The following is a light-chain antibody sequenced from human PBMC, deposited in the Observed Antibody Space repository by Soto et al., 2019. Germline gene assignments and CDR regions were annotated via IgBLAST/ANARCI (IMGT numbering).Light chain of an antibody. J-gene: IGKJ5*01. V-gene: IGKV1-12*01. CDR2: GSS. CDR1: QGVSDW. Sequence: DIQMTQSPSSVSASVVDSVTITFRASQGVSDWVAWYQQKPGEAPKLLIYGSSSLLSGVPSRFSGTRSGTDFTLTISSLQPEDFATYYCQQYDSFSVTFGQGTRLEIK. CDR3: QQYDSFSVT.